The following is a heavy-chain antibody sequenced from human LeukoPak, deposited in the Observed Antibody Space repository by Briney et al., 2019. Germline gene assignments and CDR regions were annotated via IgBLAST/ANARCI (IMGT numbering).Heavy chain of an antibody. V-gene: IGHV4-59*01. Sequence: SETLSLTCTVSGGSISSYYWSWIRQPPGKGLEWIGYIYYSGSTNYNPSLKSRVTISVDTSKNQFSLKLSSVTAADTAVYYCARARFRWNYFDYWGQGTLVTVSS. D-gene: IGHD3-3*01. CDR1: GGSISSYY. J-gene: IGHJ4*02. CDR2: IYYSGST. CDR3: ARARFRWNYFDY.